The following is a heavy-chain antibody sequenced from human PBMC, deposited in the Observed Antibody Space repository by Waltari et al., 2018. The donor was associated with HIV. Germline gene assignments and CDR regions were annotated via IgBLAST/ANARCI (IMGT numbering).Heavy chain of an antibody. CDR3: ARDLWPEDF. CDR2: RNQDGTKK. Sequence: EVQLVESGGGLVQPGGSLRLSCVASGFTFTSYYMSWVRQAPGEGLEWVANRNQDGTKKFYVESVKGRFTISRDNANNSVYLQINSLRAEDSAIYYCARDLWPEDFWGQGTLVTVSS. D-gene: IGHD2-21*01. J-gene: IGHJ4*02. V-gene: IGHV3-7*01. CDR1: GFTFTSYY.